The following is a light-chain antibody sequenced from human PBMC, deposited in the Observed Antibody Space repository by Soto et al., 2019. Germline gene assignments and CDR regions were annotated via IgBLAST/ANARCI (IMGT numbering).Light chain of an antibody. CDR2: EAS. J-gene: IGLJ2*01. CDR3: SSRTTSTTVV. CDR1: SSDVGAYKF. V-gene: IGLV2-14*03. Sequence: SALTQPASVSGSPGQSLTISCTGSSSDVGAYKFVSWFQQHPGKAPKLIIYEASYRPSGVSNRFSGSKSGSTASLSISGLRAEDEADYYCSSRTTSTTVVFGGGTKLTVL.